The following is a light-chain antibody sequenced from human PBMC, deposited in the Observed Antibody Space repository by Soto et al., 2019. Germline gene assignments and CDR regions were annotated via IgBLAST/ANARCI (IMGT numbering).Light chain of an antibody. V-gene: IGKV1-5*01. Sequence: IQMTQSPSTLSASVGDRVTITCRASQSISSWLAWYQQKPGKAPKLLIYDASSLESGVPSRFSGSGSGTDFTLTISCLQSEDFATYYCQQYYSFPYTFGQGTKVDIK. CDR2: DAS. J-gene: IGKJ2*01. CDR3: QQYYSFPYT. CDR1: QSISSW.